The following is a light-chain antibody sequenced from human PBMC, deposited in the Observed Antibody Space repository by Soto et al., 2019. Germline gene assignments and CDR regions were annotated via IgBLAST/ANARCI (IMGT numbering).Light chain of an antibody. CDR1: QSVSSSY. Sequence: EIMLKQSPGTLSLSKGERATLSCRASQSVSSSYLAWYQQNPGQAPRPLIYGASSRAIGIPDRFSGSGSGTDFTLTISRLEPEDFAVYYCQQYGSSPWTFGQGTKVDIK. CDR3: QQYGSSPWT. V-gene: IGKV3-20*01. J-gene: IGKJ1*01. CDR2: GAS.